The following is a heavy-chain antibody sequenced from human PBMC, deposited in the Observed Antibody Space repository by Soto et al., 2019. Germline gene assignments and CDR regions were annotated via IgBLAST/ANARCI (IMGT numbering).Heavy chain of an antibody. CDR3: AKGSAGYGYVMTLDY. D-gene: IGHD5-18*01. CDR2: ISYDGSNK. Sequence: QVQLVESGGGVVQPGRSLRLSCAASGFTFSSYGMHWVRQAPGKGLEWVAVISYDGSNKYYADSVKGRFTISRDNSKNTLYQQMNSLRAEDTAVYYCAKGSAGYGYVMTLDYWGQGTLVTVSS. V-gene: IGHV3-30*18. CDR1: GFTFSSYG. J-gene: IGHJ4*02.